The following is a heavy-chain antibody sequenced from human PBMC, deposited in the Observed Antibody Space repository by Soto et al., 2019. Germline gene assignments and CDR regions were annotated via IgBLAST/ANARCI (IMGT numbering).Heavy chain of an antibody. V-gene: IGHV3-30-3*01. D-gene: IGHD2-21*01. CDR1: GFTFSSHA. CDR2: ISYDGSNK. Sequence: GGSLRLSCEAAGFTFSSHAMHWVRQAPGKGLEWVAVISYDGSNKYYADSVKGRFIISRDNSKNTLYLQMDSLRVDDTAVYYCARAEFLFDYWGQGTLVTVSS. J-gene: IGHJ4*02. CDR3: ARAEFLFDY.